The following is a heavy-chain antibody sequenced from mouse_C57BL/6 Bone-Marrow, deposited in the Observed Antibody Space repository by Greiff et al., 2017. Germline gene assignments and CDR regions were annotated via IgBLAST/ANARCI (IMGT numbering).Heavy chain of an antibody. CDR3: ARWGDYYSIYYYAMDY. D-gene: IGHD2-5*01. Sequence: QVQLKQSGAELVKPGASVKISCTASGYAFSSYWMNWVKQRPGKGLEWIGQIYPGDGDTNYNGKFKGKATLTADKSSSTAYLQLSSLTSEDSAVYCGARWGDYYSIYYYAMDYWGQGTSVTVSS. J-gene: IGHJ4*01. V-gene: IGHV1-80*01. CDR1: GYAFSSYW. CDR2: IYPGDGDT.